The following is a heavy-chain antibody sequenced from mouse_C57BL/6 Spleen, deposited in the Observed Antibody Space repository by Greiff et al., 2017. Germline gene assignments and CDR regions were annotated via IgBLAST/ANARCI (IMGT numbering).Heavy chain of an antibody. CDR3: ARGGNSHAMDY. CDR2: IYPGDGAT. CDR1: GYAFSSYW. V-gene: IGHV1-80*01. Sequence: QVQLQQSGAELVKPGASVKISCKASGYAFSSYWMNWVKQRPGKGLAWIGQIYPGDGATNYNGKFKGKATLTADKSSSTAYMQLSSLTSEDSAVYFCARGGNSHAMDYWGQGTSVTVSS. J-gene: IGHJ4*01. D-gene: IGHD2-1*01.